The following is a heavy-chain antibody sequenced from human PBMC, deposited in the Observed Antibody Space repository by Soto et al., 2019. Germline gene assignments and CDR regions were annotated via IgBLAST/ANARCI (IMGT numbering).Heavy chain of an antibody. CDR2: MNPNSGNT. CDR3: ARGFGFKAVARVGY. CDR1: GYTFTSYD. J-gene: IGHJ4*02. Sequence: ASVKVSCKASGYTFTSYDINWVRQATGQGLEWMGWMNPNSGNTGYAQKFQGRVTMTRNTSISTAYMELSSLRSEDTAVYYCARGFGFKAVARVGYWGQGTLVTVSS. V-gene: IGHV1-8*01. D-gene: IGHD3-10*01.